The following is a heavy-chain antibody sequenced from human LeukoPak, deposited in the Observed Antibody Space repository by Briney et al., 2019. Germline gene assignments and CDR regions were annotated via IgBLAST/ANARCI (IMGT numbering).Heavy chain of an antibody. CDR2: IKQDGSEK. Sequence: GGSLRLSCAASGFTFSSYWMSWVRQAPGKGLEWVANIKQDGSEKYYVDSVKGRFTISRDNAKNSLYLQMNSLRAEDTAVYYCARGYCSGGSCYSLSFDYWGQGTLVTVSS. CDR3: ARGYCSGGSCYSLSFDY. J-gene: IGHJ4*02. CDR1: GFTFSSYW. D-gene: IGHD2-15*01. V-gene: IGHV3-7*01.